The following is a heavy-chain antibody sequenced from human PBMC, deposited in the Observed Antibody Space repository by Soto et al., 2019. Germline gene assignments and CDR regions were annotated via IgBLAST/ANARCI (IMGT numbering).Heavy chain of an antibody. CDR2: INHSGST. Sequence: QVQLQESGPRLVKPSGTLSLTCAVSGGSISNNNWWTWVRQPPGKGLEWIGVINHSGSTNYNPSLKSRVSISIDGSKIQFSLSLTSVTAADTAVYYCARSWALEGYYYGMDVWGQGTTVTVSS. J-gene: IGHJ6*02. CDR1: GGSISNNNW. V-gene: IGHV4-4*02. CDR3: ARSWALEGYYYGMDV. D-gene: IGHD1-26*01.